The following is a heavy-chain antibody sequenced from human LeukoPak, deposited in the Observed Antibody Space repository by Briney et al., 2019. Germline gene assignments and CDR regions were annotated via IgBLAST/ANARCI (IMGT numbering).Heavy chain of an antibody. CDR3: ARRRGDNKTYYFDY. J-gene: IGHJ4*02. Sequence: SETLSLTCTVSGVSIRSDDYYWSWIRQSPGRGLEWIGYIYYSGSTYYNPSLKSRLSISVDTSKNQFSLKLSSVTAADTAVYYCARRRGDNKTYYFDYWGQGTLVTVSS. CDR2: IYYSGST. V-gene: IGHV4-30-4*01. D-gene: IGHD3-16*01. CDR1: GVSIRSDDYY.